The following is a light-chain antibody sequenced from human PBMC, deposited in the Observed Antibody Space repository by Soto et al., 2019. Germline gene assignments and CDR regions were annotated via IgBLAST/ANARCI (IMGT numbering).Light chain of an antibody. CDR3: QQYNNWLT. CDR1: QTVYTD. V-gene: IGKV3-15*01. Sequence: EVVMMQSPDTLSVSPGERATLSCRASQTVYTDVAWYQQKPGQAPRLLIYSASTRATGIPARFSGRGSGTEFTLTISSLQSEDFAVYYCQQYNNWLTFGGGTKVEI. J-gene: IGKJ4*01. CDR2: SAS.